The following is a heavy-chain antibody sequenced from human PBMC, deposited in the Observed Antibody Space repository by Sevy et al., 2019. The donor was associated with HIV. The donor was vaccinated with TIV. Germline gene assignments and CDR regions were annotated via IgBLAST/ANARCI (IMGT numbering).Heavy chain of an antibody. CDR3: VNDGDTASFDN. D-gene: IGHD5-18*01. J-gene: IGHJ4*02. Sequence: GGSLRLSCAASGFTFSSFAMSWVRQAPWKGLEWVSAISGSGGSTYYADSVKGRFTISRDNSKNTLYLQMNSLRAEDTAVYYCVNDGDTASFDNWGQGTLVTVSS. V-gene: IGHV3-23*01. CDR1: GFTFSSFA. CDR2: ISGSGGST.